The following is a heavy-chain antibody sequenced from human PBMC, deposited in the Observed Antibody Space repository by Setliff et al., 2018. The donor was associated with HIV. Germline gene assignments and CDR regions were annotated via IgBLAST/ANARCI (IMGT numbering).Heavy chain of an antibody. V-gene: IGHV3-9*01. CDR3: AKAMTPYNELLTGYPLDGNFDS. Sequence: PGGSMRLSWSPSGCTFDDYGLHWIRQAQGRGLEWVAGINWAGADIDYADSVKGRFIISRDNARNTLYLQMNSLRVEDTALYFCAKAMTPYNELLTGYPLDGNFDSWGQGTLVTVSS. CDR1: GCTFDDYG. J-gene: IGHJ4*02. D-gene: IGHD3-9*01. CDR2: INWAGADI.